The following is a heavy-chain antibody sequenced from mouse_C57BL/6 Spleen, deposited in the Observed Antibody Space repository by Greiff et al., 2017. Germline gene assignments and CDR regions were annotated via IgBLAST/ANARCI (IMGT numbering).Heavy chain of an antibody. J-gene: IGHJ2*01. Sequence: VQLMESGAELMKPGDSVKLSCTATGYTFTGYWMDWVKQRPGKGLEWVGEILPGSGSTNYDEKFKGKATFTADTSSNTAYIQLSSLTSEDSAIYYCARSTAIASFDFWGPGTTLTVSS. V-gene: IGHV1-9*01. D-gene: IGHD6-1*01. CDR3: ARSTAIASFDF. CDR2: ILPGSGST. CDR1: GYTFTGYW.